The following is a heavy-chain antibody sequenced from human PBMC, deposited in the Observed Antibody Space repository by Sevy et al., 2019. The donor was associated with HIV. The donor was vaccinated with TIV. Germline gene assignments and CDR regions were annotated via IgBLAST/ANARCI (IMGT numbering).Heavy chain of an antibody. CDR3: VRDDRDGYFDY. V-gene: IGHV1-2*02. CDR2: INPDSGGP. Sequence: ASVKVSCKASGYTFTGYYMHWVRQAPGQGLEWMGWINPDSGGPNYAPKFQGRVTLTRDTSISTAYMGLSRLKSDDTVVYYCVRDDRDGYFDYWGQGTLVTVSS. J-gene: IGHJ4*02. CDR1: GYTFTGYY.